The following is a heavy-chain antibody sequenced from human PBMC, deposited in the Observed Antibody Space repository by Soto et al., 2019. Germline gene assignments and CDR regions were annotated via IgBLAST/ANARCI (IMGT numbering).Heavy chain of an antibody. CDR1: CYTFTSYG. J-gene: IGHJ4*02. CDR2: ISAYNGNT. Sequence: SAKVSFKASCYTFTSYGISWVRQAPGQGLEWMGWISAYNGNTNYAQKLQGRVTMTTDTSTSTAYMELRSLRSDDTAVYYCWQQQLDYWGQGTLVTVSS. CDR3: WQQQLDY. V-gene: IGHV1-18*04. D-gene: IGHD6-13*01.